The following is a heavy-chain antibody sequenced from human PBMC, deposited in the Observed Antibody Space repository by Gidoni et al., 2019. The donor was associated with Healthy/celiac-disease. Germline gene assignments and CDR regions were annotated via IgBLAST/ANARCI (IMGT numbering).Heavy chain of an antibody. CDR3: TRKGGFDY. V-gene: IGHV3-49*04. Sequence: EVQLVESGGGLVQPGRSLRLSCTASGFTFGDYAMSWVRQAPGKGLEWVGFIRSKAYGGTTEYAASVKGRFTNSRDDSKSIAYLQMNSLKTEDTAVYYCTRKGGFDYWGQGTLVTVSS. J-gene: IGHJ4*02. CDR2: IRSKAYGGTT. D-gene: IGHD3-16*01. CDR1: GFTFGDYA.